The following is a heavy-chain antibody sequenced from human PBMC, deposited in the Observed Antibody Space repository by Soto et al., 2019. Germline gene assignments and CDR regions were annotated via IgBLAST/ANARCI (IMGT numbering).Heavy chain of an antibody. J-gene: IGHJ4*02. CDR1: DDSINSDKYY. CDR2: IYYRGNA. D-gene: IGHD3-9*01. V-gene: IGHV4-39*01. Sequence: QLQLQESGPGLVKPSETLSLNCSVSDDSINSDKYYWGWIRQPPGKGLEWIGSIYYRGNAYYNPSLQTRVTLSLDKSKSQFSLKLNSVTAADSAVYFCARLEGLATISYYFDFWGPGALVTVSS. CDR3: ARLEGLATISYYFDF.